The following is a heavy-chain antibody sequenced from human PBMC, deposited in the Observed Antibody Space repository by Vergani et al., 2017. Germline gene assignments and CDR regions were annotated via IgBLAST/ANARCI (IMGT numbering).Heavy chain of an antibody. Sequence: EVHLVESGGGLVQPGRSLRLSCAASGFTFSSYSMNWVRQAPGKGLEWVSSISSSSSYIYYADSVKGRFTISRDNAKNSLYLQMNSLRAEDTAVYYCARDLPHYYYYGMDVWGQGTTVTVSS. CDR2: ISSSSSYI. CDR1: GFTFSSYS. V-gene: IGHV3-21*01. J-gene: IGHJ6*02. CDR3: ARDLPHYYYYGMDV.